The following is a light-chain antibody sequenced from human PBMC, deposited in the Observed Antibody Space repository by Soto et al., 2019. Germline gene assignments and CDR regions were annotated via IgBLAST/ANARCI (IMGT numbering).Light chain of an antibody. Sequence: QSELTQPPSVSAAPGQKVTISCSGSSSNIGNNYVSWYQQLPGTAPKLLIYDNNKRPSGIPDRCSGSKSGTSATLGITGLQTGDEADYYCGTWDSSVSDVIFGGGTKLTVL. V-gene: IGLV1-51*01. CDR1: SSNIGNNY. CDR2: DNN. CDR3: GTWDSSVSDVI. J-gene: IGLJ2*01.